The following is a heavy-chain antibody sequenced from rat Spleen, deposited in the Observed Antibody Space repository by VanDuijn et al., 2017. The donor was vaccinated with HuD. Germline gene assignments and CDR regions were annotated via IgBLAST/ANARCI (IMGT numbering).Heavy chain of an antibody. CDR1: GFSLTSYH. J-gene: IGHJ2*01. Sequence: QVQLKESGPGLVQPSQTLSLACTVSGFSLTSYHVHWVRQPSGKGLEWMGVIWTGGSTEYNSALKSRLSISRDTSKSQVFLKMNSLQTEDTATYYCGRNNRGYFDYWGQGVMVTVSS. V-gene: IGHV2-43*01. CDR2: IWTGGST. CDR3: GRNNRGYFDY. D-gene: IGHD1-10*01.